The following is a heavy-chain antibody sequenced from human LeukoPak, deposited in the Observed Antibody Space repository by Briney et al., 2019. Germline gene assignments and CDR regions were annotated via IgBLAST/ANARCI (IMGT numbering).Heavy chain of an antibody. D-gene: IGHD5-12*01. CDR1: GYTFTNYG. V-gene: IGHV1-18*04. J-gene: IGHJ5*01. Sequence: ASVKVSCKASGYTFTNYGISWVRQAPGQGLEWMSCISGYNSNTYYAEKLKGRVTMTTDTTTSTAYMEMRSLRSEDTAVYYCATASGGYDNELDSSGPRTLGSVSS. CDR3: ATASGGYDNELDS. CDR2: ISGYNSNT.